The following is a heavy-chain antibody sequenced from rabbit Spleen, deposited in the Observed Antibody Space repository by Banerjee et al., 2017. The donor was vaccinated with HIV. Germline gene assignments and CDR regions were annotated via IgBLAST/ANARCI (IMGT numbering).Heavy chain of an antibody. CDR2: IGTGSGST. CDR1: GFSFSSGYY. V-gene: IGHV1S45*01. CDR3: ASGYSDIYFNL. J-gene: IGHJ4*01. D-gene: IGHD1-1*01. Sequence: QEQLEESGGGLVKPGASLTLTCKASGFSFSSGYYMYWVRQAPGKGLEWIGCIGTGSGSTWYASWAKGRFTISKTSSTTVTLQMTSLTAADTATYFCASGYSDIYFNLWVQGTLVTVS.